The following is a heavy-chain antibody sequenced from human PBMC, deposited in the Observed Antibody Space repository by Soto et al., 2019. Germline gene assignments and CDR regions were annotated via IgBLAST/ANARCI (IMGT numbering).Heavy chain of an antibody. J-gene: IGHJ4*02. CDR1: SGSISSSYY. V-gene: IGHV4-39*01. Sequence: PSETLSLTCAVSSGSISSSYYWGWVRQPPGKGLEWIGSVYYSGSTYYNPSLESRVTISVDTSKNQFSLKLSSVTAADTAVYYCARVEPFTFYFDYWGQGTLVTVSS. CDR3: ARVEPFTFYFDY. CDR2: VYYSGST.